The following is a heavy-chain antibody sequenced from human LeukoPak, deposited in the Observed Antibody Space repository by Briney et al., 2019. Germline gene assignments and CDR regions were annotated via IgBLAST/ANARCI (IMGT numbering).Heavy chain of an antibody. V-gene: IGHV1-8*01. CDR3: ARGPFSGYYNRGRHDY. J-gene: IGHJ4*02. CDR1: GYTFTSYD. Sequence: ASVKVSCKASGYTFTSYDINWVRQATGQGLEWMGWMNPNSGNTGYAQKFQGRVTMTRNTSISTAYMELSSLRSEDTAVYYCARGPFSGYYNRGRHDYWGQGTLVTVSS. CDR2: MNPNSGNT. D-gene: IGHD3-22*01.